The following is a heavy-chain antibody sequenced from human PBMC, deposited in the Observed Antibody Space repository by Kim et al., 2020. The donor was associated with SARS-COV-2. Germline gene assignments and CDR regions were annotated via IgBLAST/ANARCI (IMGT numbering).Heavy chain of an antibody. CDR3: ARERLCSSIVCYAPSFEY. Sequence: GGSLRLSCAASGFRFSSYWMSWVRQAPGKGLEWVSNIKQDGSEKYYVDSVKGRFTISRDNAKNSVYLQMNSLRAEDTAVYYCARERLCSSIVCYAPSFEYWGQGTLVTVSS. CDR1: GFRFSSYW. J-gene: IGHJ4*02. V-gene: IGHV3-7*01. D-gene: IGHD2-2*01. CDR2: IKQDGSEK.